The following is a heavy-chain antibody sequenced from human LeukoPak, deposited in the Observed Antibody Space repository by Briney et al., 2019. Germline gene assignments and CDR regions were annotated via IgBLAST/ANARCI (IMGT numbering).Heavy chain of an antibody. CDR2: IWYDGSNK. Sequence: GGSLRLSCAASGFTFSSYGMHWVRQAPGKGLEWVAVIWYDGSNKYYADSVKGRFTISRDNSKNTLYLQMNSLRAEDTAVYYCARDLFPRFSRSMGWFDPWGQGTLVTVSS. CDR1: GFTFSSYG. CDR3: ARDLFPRFSRSMGWFDP. D-gene: IGHD2/OR15-2a*01. J-gene: IGHJ5*02. V-gene: IGHV3-33*01.